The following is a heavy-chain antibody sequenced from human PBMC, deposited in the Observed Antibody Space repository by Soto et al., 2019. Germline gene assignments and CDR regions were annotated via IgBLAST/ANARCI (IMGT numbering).Heavy chain of an antibody. V-gene: IGHV1-18*01. D-gene: IGHD3-10*01. J-gene: IGHJ6*02. CDR3: ASSTMVRGIPIRGMDV. CDR1: GYTFTSYG. CDR2: ISAYNGNT. Sequence: ASVKVSCKASGYTFTSYGISWVRQAPGQGLEWMGWISAYNGNTNYAQKLQGRVTMTTDTSTSTAYMELRSLRSDDTAVYYCASSTMVRGIPIRGMDVWGQGTTVTVSS.